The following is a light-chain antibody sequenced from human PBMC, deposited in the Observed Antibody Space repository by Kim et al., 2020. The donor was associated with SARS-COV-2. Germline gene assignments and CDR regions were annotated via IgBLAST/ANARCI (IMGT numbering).Light chain of an antibody. V-gene: IGLV3-21*04. Sequence: SYELTQPPSVSVAPGKTARITCGGNNIGSKSVHWYQQKPGQAPVLVIYYDSDRPSGIPERFSGSNSGNTATLTISRVEAGDEADYYCQVWDSSSDHLEWAFGGGTQLTVL. CDR1: NIGSKS. J-gene: IGLJ3*02. CDR3: QVWDSSSDHLEWA. CDR2: YDS.